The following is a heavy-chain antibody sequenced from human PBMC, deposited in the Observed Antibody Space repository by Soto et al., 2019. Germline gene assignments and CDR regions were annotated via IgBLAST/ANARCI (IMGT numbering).Heavy chain of an antibody. CDR2: INPSGGST. CDR3: AIVPIFGVVTMGLDY. Sequence: QAQLVQSGAEVKKPGASVKVSCKTSGYTFTRYYIHWVRQAPGQGLEWMGVINPSGGSTRYAQKFQGRVTVTSDTSTSTGDMELRSLISEDTAVYFCAIVPIFGVVTMGLDYWGQGTLVTVSS. J-gene: IGHJ4*02. V-gene: IGHV1-46*01. D-gene: IGHD3-3*01. CDR1: GYTFTRYY.